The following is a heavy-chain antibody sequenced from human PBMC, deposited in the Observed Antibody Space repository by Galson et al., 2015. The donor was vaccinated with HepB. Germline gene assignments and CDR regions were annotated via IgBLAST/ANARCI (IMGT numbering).Heavy chain of an antibody. CDR2: ISGSGGST. Sequence: SLRLSCAASGFTFSTYAMNWVRQAPGKGLEWVSAISGSGGSTYYADSVKGRFTISRDNSKNTLYLQMNSLRAEDTAVYYCAKDQGYSSGWTLDYWGQGTLVTVSS. CDR1: GFTFSTYA. CDR3: AKDQGYSSGWTLDY. D-gene: IGHD6-19*01. V-gene: IGHV3-23*01. J-gene: IGHJ4*02.